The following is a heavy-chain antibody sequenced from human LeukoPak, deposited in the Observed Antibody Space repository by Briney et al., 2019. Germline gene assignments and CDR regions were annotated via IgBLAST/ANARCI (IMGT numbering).Heavy chain of an antibody. V-gene: IGHV3-11*01. D-gene: IGHD6-13*01. Sequence: PGGSLRLSCAASGFTFSDYYMSWIRQAPGKGLEWVSYISSSGSTIYYADSVKGRFTISRDNAKNSLYLQMNSLRAEDTALYHCARGLAGSSWYYWFDPWGQGTLVTVSS. J-gene: IGHJ5*02. CDR3: ARGLAGSSWYYWFDP. CDR2: ISSSGSTI. CDR1: GFTFSDYY.